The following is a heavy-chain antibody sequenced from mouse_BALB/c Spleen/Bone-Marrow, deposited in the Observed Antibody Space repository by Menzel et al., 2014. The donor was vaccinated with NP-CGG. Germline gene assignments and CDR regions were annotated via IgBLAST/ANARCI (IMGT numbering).Heavy chain of an antibody. J-gene: IGHJ4*01. D-gene: IGHD1-1*01. V-gene: IGHV1S135*01. CDR2: IDLYNGGT. Sequence: VQLQQSGPELVKPGASVKVSRKASGYAFTSYNMYWVKQSHGKSLEWIGYIDLYNGGTSYNQKFKGKATLTVDKSSSTAYMHLNSLTSEDSAVYYCARRYYYYGSGDAMDYWGQGTSVTVSS. CDR1: GYAFTSYN. CDR3: ARRYYYYGSGDAMDY.